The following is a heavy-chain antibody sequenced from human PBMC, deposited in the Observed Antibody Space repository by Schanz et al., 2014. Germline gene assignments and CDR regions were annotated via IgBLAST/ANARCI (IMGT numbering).Heavy chain of an antibody. CDR1: GYTFTNYG. Sequence: QVQLVQSGAEVKKPGASVGVSCKASGYTFTNYGVTWVRQAPGQGLEWMGWISANNGHTLYAQKFQGRVTMTTDTSTSTSYMELTSLRFDDTAVYYCARDFSAYVGNYFDYWGQGTLVTVSS. D-gene: IGHD5-12*01. V-gene: IGHV1-18*01. CDR3: ARDFSAYVGNYFDY. CDR2: ISANNGHT. J-gene: IGHJ4*02.